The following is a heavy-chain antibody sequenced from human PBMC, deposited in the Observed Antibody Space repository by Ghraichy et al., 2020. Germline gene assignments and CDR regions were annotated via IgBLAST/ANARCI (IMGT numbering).Heavy chain of an antibody. CDR3: AKAAERGYSYGYYFDY. V-gene: IGHV3-23*01. Sequence: GESLNISCAASGFTFSSYAMSWVRQAPGKGLEWVSAISGSGGSTYYADSVKGRFTISRDNSKNTLYLQMNSLRAEDTAVYYCAKAAERGYSYGYYFDYWGQGTLVTVSS. CDR2: ISGSGGST. J-gene: IGHJ4*02. CDR1: GFTFSSYA. D-gene: IGHD5-18*01.